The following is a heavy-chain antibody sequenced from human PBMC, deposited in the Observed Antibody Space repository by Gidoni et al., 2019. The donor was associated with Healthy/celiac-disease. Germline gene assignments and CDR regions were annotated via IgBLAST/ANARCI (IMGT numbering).Heavy chain of an antibody. CDR3: AKDYGSGSYYNNWFDP. V-gene: IGHV3-9*01. D-gene: IGHD3-10*01. CDR1: GFTFDDYA. J-gene: IGHJ5*02. Sequence: EVQLVESGGGLVQPGRSLRLSCAASGFTFDDYAMHWVRQAPGKGLEWVSGISWNSGSIGYADSVKGRFTISRDNAKNSLYLQMNSLRAEDTALYYCAKDYGSGSYYNNWFDPWGREPWSPSPQ. CDR2: ISWNSGSI.